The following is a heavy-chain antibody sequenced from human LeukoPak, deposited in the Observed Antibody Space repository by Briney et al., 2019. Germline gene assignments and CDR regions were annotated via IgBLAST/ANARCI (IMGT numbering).Heavy chain of an antibody. V-gene: IGHV4-38-2*01. J-gene: IGHJ4*02. CDR2: FFRSEKS. CDR1: GHSSTRGYY. D-gene: IGHD2/OR15-2a*01. CDR3: ARVLPVPYLLDS. Sequence: PSETLSLTCAISGHSSTRGYYWAWFRQSPGKGLEWIATFFRSEKSFYNASLKSRVIMSLDTSKSQFSLNLTSVTAADTAVYYCARVLPVPYLLDSWGQGTHVTVSS.